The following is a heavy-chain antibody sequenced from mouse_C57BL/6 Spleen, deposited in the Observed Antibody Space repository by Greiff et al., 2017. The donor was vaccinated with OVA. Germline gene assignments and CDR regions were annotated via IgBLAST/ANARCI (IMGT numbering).Heavy chain of an antibody. V-gene: IGHV1-82*01. CDR2: IYPGDGDT. Sequence: VKLVESGPELVKPGASVKISCKASGYAFSSSWMNWVKQRPGKGLEWIGRIYPGDGDTNYNGKFKGKATLTADKSSSTAYMQLSSLTSEDSAVYFCARWGGNYPYWYFDVWGTGTTVTVSS. CDR3: ARWGGNYPYWYFDV. CDR1: GYAFSSSW. D-gene: IGHD2-1*01. J-gene: IGHJ1*03.